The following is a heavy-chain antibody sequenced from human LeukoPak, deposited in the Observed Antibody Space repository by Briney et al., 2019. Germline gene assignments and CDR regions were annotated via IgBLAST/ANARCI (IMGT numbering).Heavy chain of an antibody. Sequence: WASVKVSCKASGGTFSSYGISWVRQAPGQGLEWMGRIIPIFGKANYAQKFQGRVTITTDEYTRKAYMELRRLRYEGTAVDYCARGDWLLILHYWAQGTLLTVSS. CDR2: IIPIFGKA. CDR3: ARGDWLLILHY. V-gene: IGHV1-69*05. D-gene: IGHD3/OR15-3a*01. J-gene: IGHJ4*02. CDR1: GGTFSSYG.